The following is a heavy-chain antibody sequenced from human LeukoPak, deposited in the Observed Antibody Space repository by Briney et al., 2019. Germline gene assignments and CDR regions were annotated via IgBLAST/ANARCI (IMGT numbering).Heavy chain of an antibody. CDR3: ARGTYYDILTGYPRGFDY. Sequence: GASVKVSCKASGYTFTGYYMHWVRQAPGQGLEWMGWINPNSGGTNYAQKFQGRVTMTRDTSISTAYMELSSLRSEDTAVYYCARGTYYDILTGYPRGFDYWGQGTLVTVSS. CDR1: GYTFTGYY. CDR2: INPNSGGT. J-gene: IGHJ4*02. V-gene: IGHV1-2*02. D-gene: IGHD3-9*01.